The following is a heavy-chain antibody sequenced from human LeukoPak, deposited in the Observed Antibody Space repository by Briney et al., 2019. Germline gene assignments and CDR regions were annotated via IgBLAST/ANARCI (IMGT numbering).Heavy chain of an antibody. Sequence: GGSLRLSCAASGFTFSSYAMSWVRQAPGKGLEWLGFIRSAQYGGTTEYVASVRGRFTISRDDSKSIAYLQMNSLKSEDTAVYYCTREVGTRSPYWGQGTLVTVSS. D-gene: IGHD2-8*01. CDR1: GFTFSSYA. J-gene: IGHJ4*02. CDR2: IRSAQYGGTT. V-gene: IGHV3-49*04. CDR3: TREVGTRSPY.